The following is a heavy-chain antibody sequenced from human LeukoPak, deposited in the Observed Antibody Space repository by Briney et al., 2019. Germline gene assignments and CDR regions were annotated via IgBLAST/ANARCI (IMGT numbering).Heavy chain of an antibody. J-gene: IGHJ4*02. CDR1: GGTFSSYA. CDR2: IIPISGTA. Sequence: ASVKVSCKASGGTFSSYAISWVRQAPGQGLEWMGGIIPISGTANYAQKFQGRVTITTDESTSTAYMELSSLRSEDTAVYYCAREVRGDIDYWGQGTLVTVSS. CDR3: AREVRGDIDY. D-gene: IGHD3-10*01. V-gene: IGHV1-69*05.